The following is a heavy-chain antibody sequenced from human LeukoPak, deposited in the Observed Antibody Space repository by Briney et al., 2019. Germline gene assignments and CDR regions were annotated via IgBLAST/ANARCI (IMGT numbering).Heavy chain of an antibody. Sequence: PGGSLRLSCAASGFTFSSYWMSWGRQAPGKGLEGVANIKQDGSEEYYVDSVKGRFTISRDNAKNSLYLQMNSLRAEDKAVYYCARALGWELLVGAYYMDVWGKGTTVTVSS. CDR3: ARALGWELLVGAYYMDV. J-gene: IGHJ6*03. CDR2: IKQDGSEE. D-gene: IGHD1-26*01. CDR1: GFTFSSYW. V-gene: IGHV3-7*01.